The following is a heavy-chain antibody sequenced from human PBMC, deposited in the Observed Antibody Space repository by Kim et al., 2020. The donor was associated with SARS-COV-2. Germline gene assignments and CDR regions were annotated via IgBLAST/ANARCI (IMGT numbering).Heavy chain of an antibody. D-gene: IGHD1-1*01. V-gene: IGHV1-18*01. CDR2: ISSYSGVT. CDR1: GYTFSSYG. Sequence: ASVKVSCKAFGYTFSSYGLNWVRQAPGQGLEWMGWISSYSGVTKFAQNLQGRVTMTTDASASTAYMELRGLRSDDTAVYYCASGQLSREDFDCWGQGTLV. CDR3: ASGQLSREDFDC. J-gene: IGHJ4*02.